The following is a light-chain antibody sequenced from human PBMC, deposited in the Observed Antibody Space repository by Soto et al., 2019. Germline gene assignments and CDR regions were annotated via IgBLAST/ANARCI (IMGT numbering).Light chain of an antibody. Sequence: NFMLTQPHSVSESPGETVTISCTRSSGSIADNYLPWYQQRPGSAPTIVIYEDDQRPSGVPDRFSGSTDSSSNSASLTISGLKTEDEADYYCQSYDTIVVFGGGTKVTVL. CDR2: EDD. V-gene: IGLV6-57*03. CDR3: QSYDTIVV. J-gene: IGLJ2*01. CDR1: SGSIADNY.